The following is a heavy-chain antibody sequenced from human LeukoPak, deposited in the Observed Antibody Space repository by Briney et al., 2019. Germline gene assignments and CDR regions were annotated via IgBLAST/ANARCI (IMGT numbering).Heavy chain of an antibody. V-gene: IGHV1-2*04. Sequence: ASVKVSCKASGYTFTGYYMHWVRQAPGQGLEWMGWINPNSGGTNYAQKFQGWVTMTRDTSISTAYMELSRLRSDDTAVYYCAREVVGSDYYYGMDVWGQGTTVTVSS. CDR3: AREVVGSDYYYGMDV. J-gene: IGHJ6*02. CDR2: INPNSGGT. D-gene: IGHD1-26*01. CDR1: GYTFTGYY.